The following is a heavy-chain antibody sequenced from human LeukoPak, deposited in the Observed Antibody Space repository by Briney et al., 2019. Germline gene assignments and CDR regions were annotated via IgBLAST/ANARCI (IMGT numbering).Heavy chain of an antibody. CDR3: AKDGTGWPHKFIDY. V-gene: IGHV3-53*05. D-gene: IGHD6-19*01. CDR1: GFTVNSNS. CDR2: IYSGGTT. Sequence: PGGSLRLSCAASGFTVNSNSMTWVRQAPGKGLEWVSVIYSGGTTYYADSVKGRFTISRDNSKNTLYLQMNSLRAEDTAVYYCAKDGTGWPHKFIDYWGQGTLVTVSS. J-gene: IGHJ4*02.